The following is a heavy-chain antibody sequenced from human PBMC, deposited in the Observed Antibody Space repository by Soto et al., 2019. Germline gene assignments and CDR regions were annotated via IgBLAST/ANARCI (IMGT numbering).Heavy chain of an antibody. D-gene: IGHD3-10*01. V-gene: IGHV3-30*18. CDR3: AKDRAYYGSGSGFS. CDR1: GFTFSSYG. J-gene: IGHJ4*02. CDR2: ISYDGSNK. Sequence: ESGGGVVQPGRSLRLSCAASGFTFSSYGMHWVRQAPGKGLEWVAVISYDGSNKYYADSVKGRFTISRDNSKNTLYLQMNSLRAEDTAVYYCAKDRAYYGSGSGFSWGQGTLVTVSS.